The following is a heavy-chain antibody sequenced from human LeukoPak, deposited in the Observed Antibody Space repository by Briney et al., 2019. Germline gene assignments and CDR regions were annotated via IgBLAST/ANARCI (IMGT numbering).Heavy chain of an antibody. CDR3: AKDARAARPYCFDS. Sequence: GGSLRLSCAASGFTFNTYAMNWVRQAPGEGLEWVSAISGSGGSTYYADSVKGRFTISRDNSKNTLYLQMNSLRADDTAVYYCAKDARAARPYCFDSWGQGTLVTVSS. CDR1: GFTFNTYA. V-gene: IGHV3-23*01. D-gene: IGHD2-15*01. CDR2: ISGSGGST. J-gene: IGHJ4*02.